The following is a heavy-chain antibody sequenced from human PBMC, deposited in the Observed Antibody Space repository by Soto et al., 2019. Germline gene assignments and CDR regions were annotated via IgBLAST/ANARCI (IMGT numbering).Heavy chain of an antibody. Sequence: PGGSLRLSCAASGFTFSSYAMSWVRQAPGKGLEWVSAISGSGGSTYYADSVKGRFTISRDNSKNTLYLQMNSLRAEDTAVYYCAKDKSGKSTAHYDFWNGYYPDINMDVWGQGTTVTVSS. CDR1: GFTFSSYA. CDR2: ISGSGGST. V-gene: IGHV3-23*01. D-gene: IGHD3-3*01. CDR3: AKDKSGKSTAHYDFWNGYYPDINMDV. J-gene: IGHJ6*02.